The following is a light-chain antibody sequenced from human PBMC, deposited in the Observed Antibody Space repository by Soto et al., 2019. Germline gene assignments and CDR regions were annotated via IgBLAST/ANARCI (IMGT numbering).Light chain of an antibody. CDR3: HQYGSSPWT. CDR1: QRVGSDF. CDR2: GAS. Sequence: EIVLTQSPDTLSLSPGQRATLSCRASQRVGSDFLAWYQQKPGQAPGLLIYGASSRATGIPDRFSGSGSGTDFNLTISRLEPEDFAVYYCHQYGSSPWTFGHGTKVEIK. J-gene: IGKJ1*01. V-gene: IGKV3-20*01.